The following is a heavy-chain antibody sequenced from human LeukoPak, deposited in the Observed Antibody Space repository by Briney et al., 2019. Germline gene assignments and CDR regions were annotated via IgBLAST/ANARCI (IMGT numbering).Heavy chain of an antibody. D-gene: IGHD2-2*01. Sequence: PSETLSLTCTVSGGSISSGGYYWSWIRQHPGKGLEWIGYIYYSGSTFYNPSLKSRVTISVDTSKNQFSLKLSSVTAADTAVYYCAREIRGVVPAAIYWFDPWGQGTLVTVSS. CDR1: GGSISSGGYY. V-gene: IGHV4-31*03. CDR3: AREIRGVVPAAIYWFDP. J-gene: IGHJ5*02. CDR2: IYYSGST.